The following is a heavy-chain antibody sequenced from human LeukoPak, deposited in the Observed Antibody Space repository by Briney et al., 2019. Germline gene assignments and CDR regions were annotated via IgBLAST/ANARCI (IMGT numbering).Heavy chain of an antibody. CDR1: GFTFGSYA. J-gene: IGHJ4*02. V-gene: IGHV3-23*01. D-gene: IGHD6-19*01. CDR2: IFGSGGSA. Sequence: GGSLRLSCAASGFTFGSYAMYWVRQAPGKGLEWGAGIFGSGGSAHYADSAKGRFTISRDNSKNTVYLQINSLRAEDTAVYYCGKTTTGYSSGQKPAWPVDYWGQGTLVTVSS. CDR3: GKTTTGYSSGQKPAWPVDY.